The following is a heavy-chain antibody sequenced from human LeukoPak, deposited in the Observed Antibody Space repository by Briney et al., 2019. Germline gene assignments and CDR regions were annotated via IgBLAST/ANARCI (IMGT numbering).Heavy chain of an antibody. CDR2: ISDYNGNT. J-gene: IGHJ4*02. CDR1: GYTFTSYG. Sequence: GSSVNVSCKASGYTFTSYGISWVRQAPGQGVEWMGWISDYNGNTNYAHKLQGRVTMTTDTSTNTAYMELRSLRSDDTAVYYCARDKGYDSSGTFDYWGQGTLVTVSS. V-gene: IGHV1-18*01. D-gene: IGHD3-22*01. CDR3: ARDKGYDSSGTFDY.